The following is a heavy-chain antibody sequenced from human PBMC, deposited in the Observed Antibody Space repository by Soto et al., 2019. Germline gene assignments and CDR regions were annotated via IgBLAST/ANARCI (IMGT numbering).Heavy chain of an antibody. J-gene: IGHJ4*02. CDR3: ARHAAYYGSGNGGGNYFDY. CDR1: GGSISSSSYY. D-gene: IGHD3-10*01. CDR2: IYYSGST. V-gene: IGHV4-39*01. Sequence: SETLSLTCTVSGGSISSSSYYWGWIRQPPGKGLEWIGSIYYSGSTYYNPSLKSRVTISVDTSKNQFSLKLSSVTAADTAVYYCARHAAYYGSGNGGGNYFDYWGQGTLVTVSS.